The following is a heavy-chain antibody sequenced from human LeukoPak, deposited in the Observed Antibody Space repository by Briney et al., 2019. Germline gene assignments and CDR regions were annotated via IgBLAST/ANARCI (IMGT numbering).Heavy chain of an antibody. CDR1: GYTFSRHG. CDR3: AKDYYDSSGYYYPSTDFDY. CDR2: VWYDGRNR. J-gene: IGHJ4*02. Sequence: GRSLTLACAASGYTFSRHGIHWVRQAPGKGLEWVAVVWYDGRNRDYADSVKGRFTISRDNSKNTLYLQMNSLRAEDTAVYYCAKDYYDSSGYYYPSTDFDYWGQGTLVTVSS. D-gene: IGHD3-22*01. V-gene: IGHV3-33*06.